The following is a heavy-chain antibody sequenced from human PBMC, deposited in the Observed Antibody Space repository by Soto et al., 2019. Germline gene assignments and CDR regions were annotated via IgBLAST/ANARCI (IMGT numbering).Heavy chain of an antibody. Sequence: PSETLSLTCKVSGGSISNHYWNWIRQPPGKGLEWIGYIYNIVDTNYNPSLKSRVTISVDTSKNQISLTLTSVTAADTAVYYCARPGLPMVVTPAFGYWGLGTLVTVSS. CDR3: ARPGLPMVVTPAFGY. J-gene: IGHJ4*02. CDR1: GGSISNHY. V-gene: IGHV4-59*11. D-gene: IGHD4-4*01. CDR2: IYNIVDT.